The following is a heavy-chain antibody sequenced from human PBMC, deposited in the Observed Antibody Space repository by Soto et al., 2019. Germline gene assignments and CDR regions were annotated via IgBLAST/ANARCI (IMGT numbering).Heavy chain of an antibody. CDR3: ARIKANYYDSSGFHGFDP. Sequence: LRLSCAASGFTFSSNAMSWVRQAPGKGLEWVSVITNTGGDTLYADSVKGRFTISRDNSKSTLYLQMNSLRAEDTATYYCARIKANYYDSSGFHGFDPWGQGTLVTVSS. CDR1: GFTFSSNA. V-gene: IGHV3-23*01. CDR2: ITNTGGDT. J-gene: IGHJ5*02. D-gene: IGHD3-22*01.